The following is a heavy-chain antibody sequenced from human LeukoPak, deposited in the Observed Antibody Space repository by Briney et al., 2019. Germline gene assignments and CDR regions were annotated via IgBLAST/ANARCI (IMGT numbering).Heavy chain of an antibody. Sequence: GASVKVSCKASGYTFTSYAMLWVGQAPGQGLEWMGWVNAGNGNTEYSQKFQGRVTITRDTSASTAYMELSSLRSEDTAVYYCARGTHGYSYGYDSDWFDPWRQGTVVTVSS. CDR1: GYTFTSYA. J-gene: IGHJ5*02. D-gene: IGHD5-18*01. CDR2: VNAGNGNT. V-gene: IGHV1-3*01. CDR3: ARGTHGYSYGYDSDWFDP.